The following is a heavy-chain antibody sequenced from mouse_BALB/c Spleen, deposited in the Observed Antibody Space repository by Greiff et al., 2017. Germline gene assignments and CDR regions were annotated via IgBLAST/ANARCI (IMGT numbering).Heavy chain of an antibody. Sequence: EVMLVESGGGLVKLGGSLKLSCAASGFTFSSYYMSWVRQTPEKRLELVAAINSNGGSTYYPDTVKGRFTISRDNAKNTLYLQMSSLKSEDTALYYCARPIYDGSYYYAMDYWGQGTSVTVSS. CDR3: ARPIYDGSYYYAMDY. V-gene: IGHV5-6-2*01. D-gene: IGHD2-3*01. J-gene: IGHJ4*01. CDR2: INSNGGST. CDR1: GFTFSSYY.